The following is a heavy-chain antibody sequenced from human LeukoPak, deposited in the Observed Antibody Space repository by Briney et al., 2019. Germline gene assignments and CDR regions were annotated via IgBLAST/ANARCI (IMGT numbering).Heavy chain of an antibody. CDR2: IYTSGST. CDR1: GGSISSYY. CDR3: ASSYCGGDCWDAIDI. V-gene: IGHV4-4*07. Sequence: PSETLSLTCTVSGGSISSYYWGWIRQPAGKGLEWIGRIYTSGSTNYNPSLKSRVTMSVDTSKNQFSLKLSSVTAADTAVYYCASSYCGGDCWDAIDIWGQGTMVTVSS. J-gene: IGHJ3*02. D-gene: IGHD2-21*01.